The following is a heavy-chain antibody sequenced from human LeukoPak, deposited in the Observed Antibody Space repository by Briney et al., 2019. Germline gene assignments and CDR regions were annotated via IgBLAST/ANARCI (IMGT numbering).Heavy chain of an antibody. V-gene: IGHV3-74*01. J-gene: IGHJ6*03. CDR2: INSDGSST. D-gene: IGHD1-1*01. CDR3: ARGSATGYYYYMDV. Sequence: GGSLRLSCAASGFTFSSYWMHWVRQAPGKGLVWVSRINSDGSSTSYADSVKGRFTISRDNAKNTLYLQMNSLRAEDTAVYYCARGSATGYYYYMDVWGKGTTVTVSS. CDR1: GFTFSSYW.